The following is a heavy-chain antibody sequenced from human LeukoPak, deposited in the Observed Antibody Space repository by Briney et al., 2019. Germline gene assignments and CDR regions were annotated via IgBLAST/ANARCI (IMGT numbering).Heavy chain of an antibody. J-gene: IGHJ4*02. CDR2: ISGSGGII. D-gene: IGHD4-17*01. V-gene: IGHV3-23*01. CDR3: AKDLPDYGDYIEGY. Sequence: GGSLRLSCAASGFTFSSFGMGWVRQAPGKGLEWVSTISGSGGIIDYADSVKGRFTFSRDNSRNMVYLQMNSLRAEDTAVYYCAKDLPDYGDYIEGYWGQGTLVTVSS. CDR1: GFTFSSFG.